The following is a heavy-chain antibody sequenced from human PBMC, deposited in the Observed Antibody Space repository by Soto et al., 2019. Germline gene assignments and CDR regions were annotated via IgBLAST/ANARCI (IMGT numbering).Heavy chain of an antibody. CDR1: GGTFSSYA. Sequence: SVKVSCKASGGTFSSYAISWVRQAPGQGLEWMGGIIPIFGTANYAQKFQGRVTITADKSTSTAYMELSSLRSEDTAVYYCAREMGDYYYDSSGYSHFDYWGQGTLVTVS. CDR2: IIPIFGTA. D-gene: IGHD3-22*01. CDR3: AREMGDYYYDSSGYSHFDY. J-gene: IGHJ4*02. V-gene: IGHV1-69*06.